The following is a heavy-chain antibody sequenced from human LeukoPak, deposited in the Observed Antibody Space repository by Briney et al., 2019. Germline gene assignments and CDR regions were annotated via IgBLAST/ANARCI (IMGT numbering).Heavy chain of an antibody. J-gene: IGHJ6*02. Sequence: GRSVRLSCAESGFTFSSYGMHWVRQAPGKGLEWVAVIWYDGSNKYYADSVKGRFTISRDNSKNTLYLQMNSLRAEDTAVYYCARDGALTIFGVVMDVWGQGTTVTVSS. CDR3: ARDGALTIFGVVMDV. D-gene: IGHD3-3*01. V-gene: IGHV3-33*01. CDR2: IWYDGSNK. CDR1: GFTFSSYG.